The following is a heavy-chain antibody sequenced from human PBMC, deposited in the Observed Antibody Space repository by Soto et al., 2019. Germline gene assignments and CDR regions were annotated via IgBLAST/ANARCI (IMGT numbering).Heavy chain of an antibody. J-gene: IGHJ4*02. D-gene: IGHD3-16*02. Sequence: KPSETLSLTCTVSGGSISSGGYYWSWIRQHPGKGLEWIGYIYYSGSTYYNPSLKSRVTISVDTSKNQFSLKLSSVTAADTAVYYCARALLPLFPFDYWGQGTLVTVSS. CDR1: GGSISSGGYY. CDR2: IYYSGST. V-gene: IGHV4-31*03. CDR3: ARALLPLFPFDY.